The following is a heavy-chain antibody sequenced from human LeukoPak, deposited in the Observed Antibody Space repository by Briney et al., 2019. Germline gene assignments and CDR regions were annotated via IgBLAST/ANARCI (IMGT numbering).Heavy chain of an antibody. J-gene: IGHJ5*02. CDR2: INPNSGGT. V-gene: IGHV1-2*02. Sequence: ASVKVSCKASGYTFTSYGISWVRQAPGQGLEWMGWINPNSGGTNYAQKFQGRVTMTRDTSISTAYMELSRLRSDDTAVYYCASENDYGDYNWFDPWGQGTLVTVSS. CDR1: GYTFTSYG. D-gene: IGHD4-17*01. CDR3: ASENDYGDYNWFDP.